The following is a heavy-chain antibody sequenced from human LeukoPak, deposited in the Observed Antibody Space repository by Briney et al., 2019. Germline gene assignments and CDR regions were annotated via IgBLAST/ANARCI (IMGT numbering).Heavy chain of an antibody. CDR3: AKHYYDRRDYRVFDY. CDR2: VSGSGDVT. J-gene: IGHJ4*02. D-gene: IGHD3-22*01. V-gene: IGHV3-23*01. Sequence: GGSLRLSRAASEFTFSSYAMSWVRQAPGKGLEWVSVVSGSGDVTHYADSVKGRFAISRDNSKNTLYLQMNSLRAEDTAVYYCAKHYYDRRDYRVFDYWGQGTLVTVSS. CDR1: EFTFSSYA.